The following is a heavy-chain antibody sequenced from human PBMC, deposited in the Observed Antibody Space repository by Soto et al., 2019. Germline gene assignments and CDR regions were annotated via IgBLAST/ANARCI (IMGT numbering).Heavy chain of an antibody. V-gene: IGHV5-51*03. D-gene: IGHD6-13*01. CDR3: ARHNRYSSTWFEGWFDP. Sequence: EVQLVQSGAEVKKAGESLKISCSGSGYSFSNYWVGWVRQMPGKGLELMGIIHPGDSDTRYSPSFQGQVTISADRSINTAYLQWSSLKPSDSAMYYCARHNRYSSTWFEGWFDPWGQGTLVTVSS. J-gene: IGHJ5*02. CDR2: IHPGDSDT. CDR1: GYSFSNYW.